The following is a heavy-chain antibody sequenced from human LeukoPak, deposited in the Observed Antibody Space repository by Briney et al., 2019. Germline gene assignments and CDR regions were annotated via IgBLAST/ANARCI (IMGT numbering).Heavy chain of an antibody. CDR1: GFTFTAFY. CDR3: VTSTGYFNTWGAFDI. Sequence: GASVKVSCKASGFTFTAFYMHWVRQAPGQGLEWMAWINLNSGGTNYAQKFQGRVAMTRDTSISTAYMKLSSLRSDDTAVYYCVTSTGYFNTWGAFDIWGQGTMVTVSS. V-gene: IGHV1-2*02. J-gene: IGHJ3*02. CDR2: INLNSGGT. D-gene: IGHD2-15*01.